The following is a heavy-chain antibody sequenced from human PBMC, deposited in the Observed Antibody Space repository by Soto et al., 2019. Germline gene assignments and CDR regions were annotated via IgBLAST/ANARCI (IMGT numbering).Heavy chain of an antibody. CDR3: ARDKKYLFDY. CDR1: GFTFSSYS. V-gene: IGHV3-48*01. Sequence: GGSLRLSCAASGFTFSSYSMNWVRQAPGKGLEWVSYISSSSSTIYYADSVKGRFTISRDNAKNSLYLQMNSLRAEDTAVYYCARDKKYLFDYWGQGTLVTVSS. J-gene: IGHJ4*02. CDR2: ISSSSSTI.